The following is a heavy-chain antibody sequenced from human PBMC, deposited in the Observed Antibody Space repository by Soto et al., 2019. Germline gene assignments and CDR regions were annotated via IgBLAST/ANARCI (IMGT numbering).Heavy chain of an antibody. Sequence: ALTSTVSVGSIYTGGFYWSCIRQLPGKGLEWLGYIYYTGSTQYTPSLKSRLSISTDTSDNQFSLRLNSVTAADTAVYYCATSLVTSRARVDYWGQGTPVTVSS. CDR1: VGSIYTGGFY. J-gene: IGHJ4*02. V-gene: IGHV4-31*03. D-gene: IGHD1-26*01. CDR3: ATSLVTSRARVDY. CDR2: IYYTGST.